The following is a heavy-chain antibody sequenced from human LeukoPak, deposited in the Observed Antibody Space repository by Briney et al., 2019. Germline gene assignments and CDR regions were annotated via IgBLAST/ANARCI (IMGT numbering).Heavy chain of an antibody. V-gene: IGHV3-23*01. CDR3: ALYYDYVWGSYRTLFDY. D-gene: IGHD3-16*02. Sequence: PGGSLRLSCAASGFTFSSYAMSWVRQAPGKGLEWVSAISGSGGSTYYADSVKGRFTISRDNSKNTLYLQMNSLRAEDTAVYYCALYYDYVWGSYRTLFDYWGQGTLVTVSS. CDR2: ISGSGGST. CDR1: GFTFSSYA. J-gene: IGHJ4*02.